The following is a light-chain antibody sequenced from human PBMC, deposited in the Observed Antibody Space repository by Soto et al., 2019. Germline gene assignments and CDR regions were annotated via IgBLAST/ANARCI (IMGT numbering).Light chain of an antibody. Sequence: DLQMTQSPSTLSASVGDRVTITCRASQSVGSWLAWYQQKSGKAPKLLISQASSLESGVPSTFSGSGSGTEFSLAICSLQPDDVASYHCQQYGSSSPWTFGQGTKV. J-gene: IGKJ1*01. CDR2: QAS. CDR3: QQYGSSSPWT. V-gene: IGKV1-5*03. CDR1: QSVGSW.